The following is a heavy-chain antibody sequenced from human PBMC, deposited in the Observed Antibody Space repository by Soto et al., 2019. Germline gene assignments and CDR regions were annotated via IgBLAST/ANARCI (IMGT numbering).Heavy chain of an antibody. CDR3: ARGVRRDVSYYVILTGYYTGDAFDI. J-gene: IGHJ3*02. CDR1: GYTFTSYD. CDR2: MNPNSGNT. D-gene: IGHD3-9*01. Sequence: QVQLVQSGAEVKKPGASVKVSCKASGYTFTSYDINWVRQATGQGLEWMGWMNPNSGNTGYAQKFQGRVTMTRNTSIISAYMELSNLRSEDTSVYYCARGVRRDVSYYVILTGYYTGDAFDIWGQGTMVTVSS. V-gene: IGHV1-8*01.